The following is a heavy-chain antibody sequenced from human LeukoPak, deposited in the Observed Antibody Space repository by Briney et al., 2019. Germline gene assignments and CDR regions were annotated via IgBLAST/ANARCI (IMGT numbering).Heavy chain of an antibody. D-gene: IGHD3-22*01. CDR2: ISGSGGSK. J-gene: IGHJ3*02. CDR1: GFTFSSYA. CDR3: AKGRRSRYYYDSSGYQGGAFDI. V-gene: IGHV3-23*01. Sequence: GGSLRLSCAASGFTFSSYAMSWVRPAPGKGLAWVSAISGSGGSKYYADCVKGRFTIDRDNSKNTLYLQMNSLRAEDTAVYYCAKGRRSRYYYDSSGYQGGAFDIWGQGTMVTVSS.